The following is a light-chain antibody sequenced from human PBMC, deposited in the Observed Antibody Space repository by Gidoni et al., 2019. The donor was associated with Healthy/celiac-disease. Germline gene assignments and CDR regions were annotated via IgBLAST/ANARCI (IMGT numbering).Light chain of an antibody. V-gene: IGKV1-5*01. J-gene: IGKJ2*01. CDR3: QQYNSYYT. Sequence: DIQMTQSPSTLSASVGDRVTITCRASQSISSWLAWYQQKAGKAPKLLIYDASSLESGVPSRFSGSGSGTEFTLTISSLQPDDFATYYGQQYNSYYTFGQGTKLEIK. CDR2: DAS. CDR1: QSISSW.